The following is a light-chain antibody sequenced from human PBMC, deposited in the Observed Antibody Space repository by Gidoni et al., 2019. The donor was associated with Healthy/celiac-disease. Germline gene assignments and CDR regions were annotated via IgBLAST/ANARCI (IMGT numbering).Light chain of an antibody. CDR1: QSVLYSSNHKNY. Sequence: DIVMTQSPDSLAVSLGERATINCKSSQSVLYSSNHKNYLAWYQQKPGQPPKLLIYWASTRESGVPDRFSGSGSGTDFTLTISSLQAEDVAVYYCQQYYSTPLTFXQXTKVEIK. V-gene: IGKV4-1*01. J-gene: IGKJ1*01. CDR3: QQYYSTPLT. CDR2: WAS.